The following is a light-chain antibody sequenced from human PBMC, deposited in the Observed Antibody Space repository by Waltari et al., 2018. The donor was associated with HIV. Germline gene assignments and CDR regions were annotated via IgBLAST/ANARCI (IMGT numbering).Light chain of an antibody. J-gene: IGKJ1*01. CDR2: AAS. V-gene: IGKV1-27*01. CDR3: QKYNSGQWT. CDR1: QGITDH. Sequence: DIQMTQSPSSLSASVGDRVTITCRASQGITDHLAWYQQKPGKVPKLLIYAASTLQSGVPSRFSGSGSGTDFTLTITSLQPEDVATYYCQKYNSGQWTFGQGTKVEI.